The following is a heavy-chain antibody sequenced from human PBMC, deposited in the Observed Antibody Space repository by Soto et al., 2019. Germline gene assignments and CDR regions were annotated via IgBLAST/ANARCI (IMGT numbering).Heavy chain of an antibody. CDR3: ARDRSTGDY. Sequence: ASVKVSCKASGSTFFTYGISWVRQAPGQGLEWMGWISPYYDNTNYAQKFQDRVTMTTDTSTNTAYMELRSLRSDDTAVYYCARDRSTGDYWGQGTPVTVSS. CDR2: ISPYYDNT. J-gene: IGHJ4*02. V-gene: IGHV1-18*01. CDR1: GSTFFTYG.